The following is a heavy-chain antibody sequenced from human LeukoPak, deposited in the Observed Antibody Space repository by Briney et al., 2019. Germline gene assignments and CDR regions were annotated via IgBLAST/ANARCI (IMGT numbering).Heavy chain of an antibody. V-gene: IGHV1-69*05. CDR1: GGTFSSYA. CDR2: IIPIFGTA. Sequence: GASVKVSCKASGGTFSSYAISWVRQAPGQGLEWMGRIIPIFGTANYAQKFQGRVTITTDESTSTAYMELSILRSEDTAVYYCARAPRIGDFRSGYYWLWLDPWGQGTLVTVSS. CDR3: ARAPRIGDFRSGYYWLWLDP. D-gene: IGHD3-3*01. J-gene: IGHJ5*02.